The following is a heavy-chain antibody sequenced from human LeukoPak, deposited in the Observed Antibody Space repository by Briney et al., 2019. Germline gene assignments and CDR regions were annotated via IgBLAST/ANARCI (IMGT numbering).Heavy chain of an antibody. Sequence: SETLSLTCTVSGGSISSYYWSWIRQPPGKGLEWIGYIYYSGSTNYNPSLKSRVTISVDTSKNQFSLKLSSVTAADTAVYYCARGEDYDSSGYYLKWGQGTLVTVSS. CDR3: ARGEDYDSSGYYLK. V-gene: IGHV4-59*01. J-gene: IGHJ4*02. CDR1: GGSISSYY. D-gene: IGHD3-22*01. CDR2: IYYSGST.